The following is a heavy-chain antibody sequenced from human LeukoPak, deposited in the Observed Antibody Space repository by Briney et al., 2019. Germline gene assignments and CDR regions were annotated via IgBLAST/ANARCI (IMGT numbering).Heavy chain of an antibody. J-gene: IGHJ1*01. V-gene: IGHV3-53*01. Sequence: GGSLRLSCAASGFTVSNIYMSWVRQAPGKGLEWVSVKYSGGSTYYADSVRGRFTISRDNSKNTLYLQMNSLRAEDTAVYYCATSPFDSDSSGYYRAEDFQHWGQGTLVTVS. CDR2: KYSGGST. CDR3: ATSPFDSDSSGYYRAEDFQH. CDR1: GFTVSNIY. D-gene: IGHD3-22*01.